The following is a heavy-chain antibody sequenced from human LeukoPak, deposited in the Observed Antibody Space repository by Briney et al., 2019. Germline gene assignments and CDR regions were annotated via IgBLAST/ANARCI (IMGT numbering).Heavy chain of an antibody. CDR1: GGSFSGYY. CDR3: ARSEIAVAGNDAFDI. D-gene: IGHD6-19*01. CDR2: INHSGST. Sequence: PSETLSLTCAFYGGSFSGYYWSWIRQPPGKGLELVGEINHSGSTNYNPSLKSRVTTSVDTSKNQFSLKLSSVTAADTAVYYCARSEIAVAGNDAFDIWGQGTMVTVSS. V-gene: IGHV4-34*01. J-gene: IGHJ3*02.